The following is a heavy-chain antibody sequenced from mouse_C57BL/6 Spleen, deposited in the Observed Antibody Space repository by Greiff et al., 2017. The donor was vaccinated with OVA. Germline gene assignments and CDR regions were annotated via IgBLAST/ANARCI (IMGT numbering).Heavy chain of an antibody. CDR3: VRQDWSYWYFDV. J-gene: IGHJ1*03. CDR1: GFSFNTYA. CDR2: IRSKSNNYAT. V-gene: IGHV10-1*01. D-gene: IGHD4-1*01. Sequence: EVQRVESGGGLVQPKGSLKLSCAASGFSFNTYAMNWVRQAPGKGLEWVARIRSKSNNYATYYADSVKDRFTISRDDSESMLYLQMNNLKTEDTAMYYCVRQDWSYWYFDVWGTGTTVTVSS.